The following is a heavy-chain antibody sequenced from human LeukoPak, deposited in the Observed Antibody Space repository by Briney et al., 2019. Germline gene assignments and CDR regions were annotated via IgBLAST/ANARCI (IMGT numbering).Heavy chain of an antibody. CDR2: INPNSGGT. J-gene: IGHJ1*01. CDR1: GYTFTGYY. CDR3: ARVTPQAAECFQH. V-gene: IGHV1-2*02. Sequence: ASVKVSCKASGYTFTGYYMHWVRQAPGQGLEWMGWINPNSGGTNYAQKFQGRVTMTRDTSISTAYMELSRLRSDDTALYYCARVTPQAAECFQHWGQGTLVTVSS. D-gene: IGHD2-15*01.